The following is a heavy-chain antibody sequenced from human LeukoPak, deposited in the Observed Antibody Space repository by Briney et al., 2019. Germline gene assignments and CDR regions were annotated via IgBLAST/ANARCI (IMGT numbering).Heavy chain of an antibody. CDR3: ASDRLRFLEWLFGY. Sequence: PGGSLRLSCAASGFIFSGYSMNWVRQAPGKGLVWVSRINIDGSSGSYADSVKGRFTISRDNSKNTLYLQMNSLRAEDTAVYYCASDRLRFLEWLFGYWGQGTLVTVSS. D-gene: IGHD3-3*01. V-gene: IGHV3-74*01. J-gene: IGHJ4*02. CDR1: GFIFSGYS. CDR2: INIDGSSG.